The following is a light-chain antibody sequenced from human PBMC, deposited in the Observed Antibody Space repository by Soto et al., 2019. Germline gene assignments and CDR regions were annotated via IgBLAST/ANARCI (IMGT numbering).Light chain of an antibody. J-gene: IGKJ2*01. V-gene: IGKV3-15*01. CDR1: QSVGSN. CDR3: QQYNNWPPYT. CDR2: GAS. Sequence: ETVMTQSPATLSVSPGEGATLSCRASQSVGSNLAWYQQKPGKAPRLLIYGASTKGTGIPARFSGGGSGTKFTLTIISLQSEDFAVYYCQQYNNWPPYTFGQGTKLEIK.